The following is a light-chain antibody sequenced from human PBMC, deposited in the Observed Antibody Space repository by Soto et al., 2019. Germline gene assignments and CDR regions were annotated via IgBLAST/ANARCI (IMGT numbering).Light chain of an antibody. CDR1: SSDIGNYDF. V-gene: IGLV2-14*01. J-gene: IGLJ2*01. CDR2: EVS. CDR3: SSYTTSTSVIL. Sequence: QSALTQPASVSGSPGQSITISCTGTSSDIGNYDFVSWYQQVPGTAPKPMIYEVSSRPSGVSNRFSGSKSGNTASLTISGVLAEEDAYYYCSSYTTSTSVILFGGGTKLTVL.